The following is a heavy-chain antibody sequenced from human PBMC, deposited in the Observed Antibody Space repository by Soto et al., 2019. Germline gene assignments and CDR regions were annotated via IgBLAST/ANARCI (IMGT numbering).Heavy chain of an antibody. J-gene: IGHJ4*02. CDR2: ISGSGGST. CDR1: GFTFSSYA. Sequence: EVQLLESGGGLVQPGGSLRLSCAASGFTFSSYAMSWVRQAPGKGLEWVSSISGSGGSTYYANSVKGRFTISRDNSKNPLYLQMNSMRAEDTAVYYCAKYDYNHPADYWGQGTLVTVSS. V-gene: IGHV3-23*01. D-gene: IGHD4-4*01. CDR3: AKYDYNHPADY.